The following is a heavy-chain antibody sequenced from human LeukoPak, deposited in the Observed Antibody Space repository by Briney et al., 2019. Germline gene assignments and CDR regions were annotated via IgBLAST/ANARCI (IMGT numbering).Heavy chain of an antibody. J-gene: IGHJ4*02. Sequence: TGGSLRLSCAASGFTFSSYAMSWVRQAPGKGLEWVSAISGSGGTGTYYADSVKGRFTISRDNSKNTLYLQMNSLRAEDTAVYYCAKVQQLVPRWGIDYWGQGTLVTVSS. CDR3: AKVQQLVPRWGIDY. CDR2: ISGSGGTGT. CDR1: GFTFSSYA. V-gene: IGHV3-23*01. D-gene: IGHD6-13*01.